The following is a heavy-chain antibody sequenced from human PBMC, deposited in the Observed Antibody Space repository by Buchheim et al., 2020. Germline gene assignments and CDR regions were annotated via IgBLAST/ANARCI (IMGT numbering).Heavy chain of an antibody. J-gene: IGHJ4*02. CDR2: ISGSGGGT. CDR1: GFTFSNNA. D-gene: IGHD5-12*01. Sequence: EVQLLESEGGLVQPGGSLRLSCAASGFTFSNNAMSWVRQPPGKGLEWVSTISGSGGGTYYANSVKGRFIISRDNSKDTLYLQMNSLRAEDTAVYYCAKDQVAISATGAYWGQGTL. CDR3: AKDQVAISATGAY. V-gene: IGHV3-23*01.